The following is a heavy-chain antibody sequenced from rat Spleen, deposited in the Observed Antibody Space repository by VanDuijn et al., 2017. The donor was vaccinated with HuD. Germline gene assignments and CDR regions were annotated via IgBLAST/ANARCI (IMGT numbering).Heavy chain of an antibody. CDR2: INKDSSTI. D-gene: IGHD1-11*01. CDR1: GFNFNDHW. Sequence: EVKLVESGGGLVQPGRSLKLSCSASGFNFNDHWMGWVRQAPGKGLEWIGHINKDSSTINYIASLKDKFTISRDNAQNTLYLQMSTLGSEDTAIYHCARGPNYGAYPDYLDYWGQGVMVTVSS. V-gene: IGHV4-2*01. J-gene: IGHJ2*01. CDR3: ARGPNYGAYPDYLDY.